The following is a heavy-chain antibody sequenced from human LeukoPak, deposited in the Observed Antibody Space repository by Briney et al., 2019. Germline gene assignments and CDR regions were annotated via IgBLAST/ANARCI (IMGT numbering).Heavy chain of an antibody. Sequence: SETLSLTCAVYGGSFSGYYWSWIRQPPGKGLEWIGEINHSGSTNYNPSLKSRVTISVDTSKNQFSLKLSSVTAADTAVYYCARNDFWSGYTFDYWGQGTLVTVSS. J-gene: IGHJ4*02. CDR1: GGSFSGYY. D-gene: IGHD3-3*01. CDR3: ARNDFWSGYTFDY. CDR2: INHSGST. V-gene: IGHV4-34*01.